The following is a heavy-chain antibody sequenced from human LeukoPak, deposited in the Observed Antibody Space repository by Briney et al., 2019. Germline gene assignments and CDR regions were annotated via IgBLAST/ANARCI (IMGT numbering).Heavy chain of an antibody. Sequence: SETLSPTCTVSGGSISSYYWSWIRQPPGKGLEWIGYIYYSGSTNYNPSLKSRVTISVDTYKNQFSLKLSSVTAADTAVYYCAREKWTFDYWGQGTLVTVSS. V-gene: IGHV4-59*01. D-gene: IGHD1-26*01. CDR1: GGSISSYY. CDR3: AREKWTFDY. J-gene: IGHJ4*02. CDR2: IYYSGST.